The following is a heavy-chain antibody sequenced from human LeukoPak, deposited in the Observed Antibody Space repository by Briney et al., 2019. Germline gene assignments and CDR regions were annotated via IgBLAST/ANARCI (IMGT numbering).Heavy chain of an antibody. D-gene: IGHD3-16*01. V-gene: IGHV1-69*13. CDR2: IIPIFGTA. CDR1: GGTFSSYA. Sequence: GASVKVSCKASGGTFSSYAISWVRQAPGQGLEWMGGIIPIFGTANYAQKFQGRVTITADESTSTAYMELSSLRSEDTAVYYCARDRGGGIMITFGGVLYGMDVWGQGTTVTVSS. CDR3: ARDRGGGIMITFGGVLYGMDV. J-gene: IGHJ6*02.